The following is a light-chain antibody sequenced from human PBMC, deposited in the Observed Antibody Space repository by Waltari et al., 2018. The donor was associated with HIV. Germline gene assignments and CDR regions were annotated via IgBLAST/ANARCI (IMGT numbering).Light chain of an antibody. J-gene: IGLJ3*02. CDR1: NSNIGAGYD. V-gene: IGLV1-40*01. CDR2: GHN. CDR3: QSYDSSVSSWV. Sequence: QSVLTQPPSVSGAPGQRVTISCTGSNSNIGAGYDIHWYQQLPGTAPKLLISGHNNRPSGVPDRFSGSKSDTSASLAITGLQAEDEADYFCQSYDSSVSSWVFGGGTELTVL.